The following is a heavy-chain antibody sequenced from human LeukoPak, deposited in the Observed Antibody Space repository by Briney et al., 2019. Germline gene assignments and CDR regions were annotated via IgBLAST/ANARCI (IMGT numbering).Heavy chain of an antibody. J-gene: IGHJ4*02. CDR3: ARDVGDGYLRYFDY. D-gene: IGHD5-24*01. Sequence: ASVKVSCKASGYTFTSYGISWVRQAPGQGLEWMGWISAYNGNTNYAQKLQGRVTMTRDTSISTAYMELSRLRSDDTAVYYCARDVGDGYLRYFDYWGQGTLVTVSS. V-gene: IGHV1-18*01. CDR2: ISAYNGNT. CDR1: GYTFTSYG.